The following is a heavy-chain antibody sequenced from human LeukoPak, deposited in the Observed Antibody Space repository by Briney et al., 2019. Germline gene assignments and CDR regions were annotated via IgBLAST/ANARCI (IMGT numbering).Heavy chain of an antibody. CDR2: IWYGGSST. CDR1: GFTFSSYA. Sequence: PGGSLRLSCAASGFTFSSYAMSWVRQAPGKGLEWVAVIWYGGSSTHYADSVKGRFTISRDNSKNTLYLQMNSLRAEDTAVYYCATDGSKVREVIAYYFDYWGQGALVTVSS. CDR3: ATDGSKVREVIAYYFDY. J-gene: IGHJ4*02. V-gene: IGHV3-33*08. D-gene: IGHD3-10*01.